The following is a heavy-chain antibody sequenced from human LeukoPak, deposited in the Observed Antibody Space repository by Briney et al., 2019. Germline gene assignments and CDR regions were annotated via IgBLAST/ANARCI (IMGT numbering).Heavy chain of an antibody. CDR1: GYTFTGYY. CDR3: ARFLEGRTFGP. CDR2: SNPNRGGT. D-gene: IGHD3-3*01. J-gene: IGHJ5*02. Sequence: GASVKVSCKASGYTFTGYYMHWVRQAPGQGLEWMGWSNPNRGGTNYAQKFQGRVTMTTDTSIRTPYMELSRLRSDHTAVYYCARFLEGRTFGPWGQGTLVTVSS. V-gene: IGHV1-2*02.